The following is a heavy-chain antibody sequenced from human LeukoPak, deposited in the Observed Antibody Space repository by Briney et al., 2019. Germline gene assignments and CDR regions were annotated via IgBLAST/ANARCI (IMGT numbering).Heavy chain of an antibody. D-gene: IGHD4-23*01. CDR3: ARPKLLKNWFDP. Sequence: SETLSLTCAVYGGSFSSSSYYWGWIRQPPGKGLEWIGSIYYSGSTYYNPSLKSRVTISVDTSKNQFSLKVSSVTAADTAVYYCARPKLLKNWFDPWGQGTLVTVSS. V-gene: IGHV4-39*01. J-gene: IGHJ5*02. CDR1: GGSFSSSSYY. CDR2: IYYSGST.